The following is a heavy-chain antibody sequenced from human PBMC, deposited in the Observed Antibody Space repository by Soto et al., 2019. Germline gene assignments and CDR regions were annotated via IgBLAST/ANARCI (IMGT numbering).Heavy chain of an antibody. Sequence: VQLMQSGAEVKQPGSSVKVSCKASGGTFSSHSINWVRQAPGQGLEWMGGIITLFGTANYAQNFQGRVTITADQSTSTAYMELNSLRSDDTAVYYCAGEVGYGDFSAALLDWGEGPLVTVSS. D-gene: IGHD4-17*01. CDR1: GGTFSSHS. J-gene: IGHJ4*02. V-gene: IGHV1-69*01. CDR3: AGEVGYGDFSAALLD. CDR2: IITLFGTA.